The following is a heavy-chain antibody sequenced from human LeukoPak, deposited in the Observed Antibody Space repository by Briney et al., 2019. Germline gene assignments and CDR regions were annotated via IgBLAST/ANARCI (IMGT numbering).Heavy chain of an antibody. CDR1: GYSISSGYH. V-gene: IGHV4-38-2*02. Sequence: SETLSLTCTVSGYSISSGYHWGWIRQPPGKGLEWIGSIYHSGSTYYNPSLKSRVTTSVDTSKNQFSLQLTSVTPEDTAVYYCAREGWFGEPPSHWFDPWGQGILVTVSS. CDR3: AREGWFGEPPSHWFDP. J-gene: IGHJ5*02. D-gene: IGHD3-10*01. CDR2: IYHSGST.